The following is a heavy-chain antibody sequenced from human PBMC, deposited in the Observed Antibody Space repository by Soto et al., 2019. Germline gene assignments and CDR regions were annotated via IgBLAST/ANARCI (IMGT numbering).Heavy chain of an antibody. CDR1: GGSISSSSYY. D-gene: IGHD6-19*01. V-gene: IGHV4-39*01. J-gene: IGHJ5*02. CDR2: IYYSGST. Sequence: SETLSLTCTVSGGSISSSSYYWGWIRQPPGKGLEWIGSIYYSGSTYYNPSLKSRVTISVDTSKNQFSLKLSSVTAADTAVYYCARRGYSSGWGWFDPWGQGTLVTVSS. CDR3: ARRGYSSGWGWFDP.